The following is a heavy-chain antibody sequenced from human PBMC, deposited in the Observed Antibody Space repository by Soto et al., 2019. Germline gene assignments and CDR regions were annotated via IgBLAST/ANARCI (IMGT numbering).Heavy chain of an antibody. CDR2: INHSGTT. J-gene: IGHJ3*02. Sequence: PSETLSLTCAVSGGSFSPYCWTWIRQSPGKGLEWIGEINHSGTTSYNPSLKSRVTISVDTSKNQFSLNLSSMTAADTAVYYCARVQVRRGNGSGYLNGFDIWGQGTMVT. CDR1: GGSFSPYC. CDR3: ARVQVRRGNGSGYLNGFDI. V-gene: IGHV4-34*01. D-gene: IGHD3-3*01.